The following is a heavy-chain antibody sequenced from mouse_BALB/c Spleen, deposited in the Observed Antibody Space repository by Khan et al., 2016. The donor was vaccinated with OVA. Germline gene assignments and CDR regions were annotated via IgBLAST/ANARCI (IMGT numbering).Heavy chain of an antibody. V-gene: IGHV3-2*02. D-gene: IGHD1-1*01. CDR1: GYSITSGYA. CDR2: ISYSGVT. J-gene: IGHJ2*01. Sequence: EVQLQESGPGLVKPSQSLSLTCTVTGYSITSGYAWNWIRQFPGNKLEWMGYISYSGVTSYTPPLKSRIPITRDTSKNQFFLQLNPVTTEDTATYYCARGNYYGYYFDYGGQGTTLTVSS. CDR3: ARGNYYGYYFDY.